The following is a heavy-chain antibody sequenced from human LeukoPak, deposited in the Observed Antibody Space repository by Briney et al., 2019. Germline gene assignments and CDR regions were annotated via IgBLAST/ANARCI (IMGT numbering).Heavy chain of an antibody. CDR3: ARGGTYYPCIDY. Sequence: ASVTVSCKASGYTFTTSYINWVRQAPGQGLEWMGWASAHNGKTSYAQKFQGRVTMTTDSSTNTAYMDLTSLRSDDTAVYYCARGGTYYPCIDYWGQGTQVTVSS. D-gene: IGHD1-26*01. CDR2: ASAHNGKT. V-gene: IGHV1-18*01. CDR1: GYTFTTSY. J-gene: IGHJ4*02.